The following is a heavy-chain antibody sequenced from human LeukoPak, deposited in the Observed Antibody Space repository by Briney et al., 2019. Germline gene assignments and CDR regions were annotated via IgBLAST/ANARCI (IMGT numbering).Heavy chain of an antibody. CDR2: IYYSGST. V-gene: IGHV4-39*07. CDR1: GGSISSSSFY. CDR3: ARDRTQWLSSNWYGPFDP. Sequence: PSETLSLTCTVSGGSISSSSFYWGWIRQPPGKGLERIGSIYYSGSTHYNPSLKSRVSISVVTSKNQFSLKLSSVSAADTAVYYCARDRTQWLSSNWYGPFDPWGQGTLVTVSS. J-gene: IGHJ5*02. D-gene: IGHD6-13*01.